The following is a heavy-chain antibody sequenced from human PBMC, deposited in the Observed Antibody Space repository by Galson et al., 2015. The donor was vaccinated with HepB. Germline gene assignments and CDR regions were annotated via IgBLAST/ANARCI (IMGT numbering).Heavy chain of an antibody. CDR3: ARDGTAAAGTHPRSY. CDR1: GYSFTSYW. Sequence: QSGAEVKKPGESLKISCKGSGYSFTSYWIGWVRQMPGKGLEWMGIIYPGDSDTRYSPSFQGQVTISADKSVSTAYLQISSLKAEDTAVYYCARDGTAAAGTHPRSYWGQGTLVTVSS. J-gene: IGHJ4*02. CDR2: IYPGDSDT. V-gene: IGHV5-51*01. D-gene: IGHD6-13*01.